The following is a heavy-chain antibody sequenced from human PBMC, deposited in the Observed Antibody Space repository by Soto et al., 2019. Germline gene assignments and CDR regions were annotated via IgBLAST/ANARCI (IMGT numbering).Heavy chain of an antibody. CDR2: ISGFNGNT. CDR1: GYSFTNYG. V-gene: IGHV1-18*01. D-gene: IGHD6-19*01. Sequence: QDQLVQSGAEVKKPGASVTVSCKASGYSFTNYGITWVRQAPGQGLEWMGWISGFNGNTHYAQRLQGRVTMTTDASRSTADVELRRLRSDDTAGYYCARDRGVAAPVAGNTHYYYDMDVWGKGTRVTVSS. J-gene: IGHJ6*03. CDR3: ARDRGVAAPVAGNTHYYYDMDV.